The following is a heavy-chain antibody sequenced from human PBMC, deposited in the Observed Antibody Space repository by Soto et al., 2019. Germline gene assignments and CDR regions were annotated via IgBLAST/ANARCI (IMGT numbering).Heavy chain of an antibody. V-gene: IGHV4-59*01. CDR2: IYYSGST. CDR3: ADWSSSSSGFDY. J-gene: IGHJ4*02. CDR1: GGSISSYY. D-gene: IGHD6-6*01. Sequence: SETLSLTCTVSGGSISSYYWSWIRQPPGKGLEWIGYIYYSGSTNYNPSLKSRVTISVDTSKNQFSLKLSSVTAADTAVYYCADWSSSSSGFDYWGQGTLVTVSS.